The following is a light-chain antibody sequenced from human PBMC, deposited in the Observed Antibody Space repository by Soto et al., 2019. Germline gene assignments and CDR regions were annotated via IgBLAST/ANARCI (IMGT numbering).Light chain of an antibody. Sequence: DIQMTQSPSTLPASVGHRVTITCRARQSISNCLAWYQQKPVTAPKLLIYHASTLGSGVPSRFSGSGSGTEFTLSSMSLQADDFSSYYCQQYMSYSFGQGTKVEIK. CDR3: QQYMSYS. CDR1: QSISNC. J-gene: IGKJ1*01. V-gene: IGKV1-5*01. CDR2: HAS.